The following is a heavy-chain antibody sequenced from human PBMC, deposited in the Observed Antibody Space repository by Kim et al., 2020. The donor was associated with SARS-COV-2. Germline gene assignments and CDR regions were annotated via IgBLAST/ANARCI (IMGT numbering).Heavy chain of an antibody. D-gene: IGHD3-22*01. CDR2: IWYDGSNK. CDR1: GFTFSSYG. Sequence: GGSLRLSCAASGFTFSSYGMHWVRQAPGKGLEWVAVIWYDGSNKYYADSVKGRFTISRDNSKNTLYLQMNSLRAEDTAVYYCARGEYYYDSSGYSSGDYFDYWGQGTLVTVSS. CDR3: ARGEYYYDSSGYSSGDYFDY. J-gene: IGHJ4*02. V-gene: IGHV3-33*01.